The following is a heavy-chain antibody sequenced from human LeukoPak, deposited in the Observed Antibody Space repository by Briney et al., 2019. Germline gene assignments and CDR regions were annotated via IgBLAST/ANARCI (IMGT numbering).Heavy chain of an antibody. J-gene: IGHJ4*02. V-gene: IGHV6-1*01. D-gene: IGHD4-17*01. CDR3: TRGGHYGDYHFDY. CDR1: GDSVSSNSAA. Sequence: SQTLSLTCAISGDSVSSNSAAWNWIRQSPSRGLEWLGRTYYRSKWYNDYAVSVKSRITINPDTSKNQFSLQLSSVTPDDTAVYYCTRGGHYGDYHFDYWGQGTPVTVSS. CDR2: TYYRSKWYN.